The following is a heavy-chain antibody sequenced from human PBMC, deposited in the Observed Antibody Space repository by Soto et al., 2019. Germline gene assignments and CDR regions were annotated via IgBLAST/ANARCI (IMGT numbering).Heavy chain of an antibody. Sequence: VQLLESGGGLVQPGGSLRLSCAASGFTFDSYGMSWVRQAPGKGLEWVSSISGSGGSTYYADSVKGRFTISRDNSKNTLYLQMNSLSAEDTAVYFCAKVLTAGGLDCWGQGTLVTVSS. J-gene: IGHJ4*02. D-gene: IGHD6-13*01. CDR1: GFTFDSYG. V-gene: IGHV3-23*01. CDR3: AKVLTAGGLDC. CDR2: ISGSGGST.